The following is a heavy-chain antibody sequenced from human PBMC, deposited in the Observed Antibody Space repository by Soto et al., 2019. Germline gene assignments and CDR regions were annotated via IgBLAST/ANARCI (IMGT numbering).Heavy chain of an antibody. CDR2: IIPMFGTA. CDR3: ARDCRGKCISIFGVVAAADGMDV. Sequence: SVKVSCKAARGTFSSYAISWVRQAPGQGLEWMGGIIPMFGTANYAQKFQGRVTITADESTSTAYMELSSLRSEDTAGYYCARDCRGKCISIFGVVAAADGMDVWGQGTTVSVS. J-gene: IGHJ6*02. CDR1: RGTFSSYA. V-gene: IGHV1-69*13. D-gene: IGHD3-3*01.